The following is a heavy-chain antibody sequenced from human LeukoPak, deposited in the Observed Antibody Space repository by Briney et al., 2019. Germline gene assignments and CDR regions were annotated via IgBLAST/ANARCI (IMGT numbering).Heavy chain of an antibody. CDR1: GFTFRSYT. Sequence: GGSLRLSCAASGFTFRSYTMNWVRQAPGKGLEWVSSISSSSSYIYYADSVKGRFTISRDTRDNAKNSLYLQMNSLRAEDTAVYYCARERDGVYCMDVWGKGTTVTVSS. CDR2: ISSSSSYI. D-gene: IGHD3-16*01. CDR3: ARERDGVYCMDV. J-gene: IGHJ6*03. V-gene: IGHV3-21*01.